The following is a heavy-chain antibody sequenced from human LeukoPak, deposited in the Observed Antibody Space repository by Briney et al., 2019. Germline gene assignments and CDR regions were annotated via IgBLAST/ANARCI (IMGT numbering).Heavy chain of an antibody. V-gene: IGHV3-7*01. CDR3: AREDVVWELLKAATWFDP. CDR2: IKQDGSEK. J-gene: IGHJ5*02. CDR1: GFTFSNFW. D-gene: IGHD1-26*01. Sequence: GGSLRLSCAASGFTFSNFWMTWVRQAPGKGLEWVANIKQDGSEKYYVDSVKGRFTISRDNAKNSLYLQMNSLRAEDTALYYCAREDVVWELLKAATWFDPWGQGTLVTVSS.